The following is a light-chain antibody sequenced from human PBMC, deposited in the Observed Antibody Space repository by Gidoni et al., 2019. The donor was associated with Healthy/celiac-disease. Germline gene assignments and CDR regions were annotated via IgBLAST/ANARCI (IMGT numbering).Light chain of an antibody. CDR3: QQYGSSPPTT. CDR1: QSVSSSY. Sequence: EIVLTPSPGTLSLSPGERATLSCRASQSVSSSYLAWYQQKPGQAPRLLIYGASSRATGIPDRFSGSGSGTDFTLTISRLEPEDFAVYYCQQYGSSPPTTFGGXTKVEIK. J-gene: IGKJ4*01. CDR2: GAS. V-gene: IGKV3-20*01.